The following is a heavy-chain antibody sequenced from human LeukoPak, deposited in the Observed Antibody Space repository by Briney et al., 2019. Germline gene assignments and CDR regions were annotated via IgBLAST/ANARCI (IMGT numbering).Heavy chain of an antibody. CDR3: ARSRWELYYYYYYMDV. V-gene: IGHV4-4*07. Sequence: SETLSLTCTVSGSSISSYYWSWIRQPAGKGLEWIGRIYTSGSTNYNPSLKSRVTMSVDTSKNQFSLKLSSVTAADTAVYYCARSRWELYYYYYYMDVWGKGTTVTVSS. D-gene: IGHD4-23*01. J-gene: IGHJ6*03. CDR1: GSSISSYY. CDR2: IYTSGST.